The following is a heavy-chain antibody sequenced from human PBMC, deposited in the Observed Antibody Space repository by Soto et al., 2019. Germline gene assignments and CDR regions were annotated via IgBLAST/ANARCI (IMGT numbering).Heavy chain of an antibody. CDR3: ARGIAAAGSDY. V-gene: IGHV4-61*01. J-gene: IGHJ4*02. CDR1: GDSVTSVNYF. D-gene: IGHD6-13*01. Sequence: SETLSLTCAVSGDSVTSVNYFWTWIRQPPGGGLEWIGYISNSGISKYNPSLKSRVAMSQDTSKNQFSLNLHSVTAADTAVYYCARGIAAAGSDYWGQGTLVTVSS. CDR2: ISNSGIS.